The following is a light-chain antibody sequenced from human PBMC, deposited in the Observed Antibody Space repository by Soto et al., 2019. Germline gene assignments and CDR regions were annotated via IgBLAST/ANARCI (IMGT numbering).Light chain of an antibody. CDR1: QSIASSY. CDR3: HQFSRPPLT. V-gene: IGKV3-20*01. CDR2: RTF. Sequence: EIVLTQSPGTLSLSPGERATLSCRASQSIASSYLAWYQQKPGQPPRLLLYRTFNRATGIPDRFSGSGSGTDFTLTSSRLEPEDFAVYVCHQFSRPPLTFGGGTKVEI. J-gene: IGKJ4*01.